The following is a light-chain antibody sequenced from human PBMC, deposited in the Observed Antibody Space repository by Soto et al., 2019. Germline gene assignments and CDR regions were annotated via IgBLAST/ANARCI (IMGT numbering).Light chain of an antibody. J-gene: IGKJ5*01. CDR3: QQYNNWHPIT. V-gene: IGKV3-15*01. Sequence: EIVMTQSPATLSVSPGERATLSCRASQSVSSNLAWYQQKPGQAPRLLIYGASTRATGIPARFSGSGSGTDFTLTISSLEPEDFAVYYCQQYNNWHPITFGQGTRLEIK. CDR1: QSVSSN. CDR2: GAS.